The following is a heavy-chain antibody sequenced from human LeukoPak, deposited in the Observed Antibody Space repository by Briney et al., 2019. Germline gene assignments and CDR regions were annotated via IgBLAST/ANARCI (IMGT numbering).Heavy chain of an antibody. D-gene: IGHD4-17*01. Sequence: ASVKVSCKASGCTFTSYDINWVRQATGQGLEWMGWMNPNSGNTGYAQKFQGRVTMTRNTSISTAYMELSSLRSEDTAVYYCAKGRLDYGDYVSDYWGQGTLVTVSS. CDR1: GCTFTSYD. J-gene: IGHJ4*02. V-gene: IGHV1-8*01. CDR3: AKGRLDYGDYVSDY. CDR2: MNPNSGNT.